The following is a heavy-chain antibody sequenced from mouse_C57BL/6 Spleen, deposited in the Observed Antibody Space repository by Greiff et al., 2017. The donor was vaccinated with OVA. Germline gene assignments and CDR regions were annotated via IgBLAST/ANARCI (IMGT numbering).Heavy chain of an antibody. Sequence: VKLMESGAELVRPGTSVKMSCKASGYTFTNYWIGWAKQRPGHGLEWIGDIYPGGGYTNYNEKFKGKATLTADKSSSTAYMQFSSLTSEDSAIYYCAAYSNYVGLFAYWGQGTLVTVSA. CDR2: IYPGGGYT. CDR1: GYTFTNYW. CDR3: AAYSNYVGLFAY. J-gene: IGHJ3*01. D-gene: IGHD2-5*01. V-gene: IGHV1-63*01.